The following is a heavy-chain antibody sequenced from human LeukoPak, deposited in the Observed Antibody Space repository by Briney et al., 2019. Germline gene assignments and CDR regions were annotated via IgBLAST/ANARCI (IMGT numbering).Heavy chain of an antibody. CDR3: AKDGVRGYCSAGSCGLLEY. D-gene: IGHD2-15*01. CDR2: ISYDGSNK. J-gene: IGHJ4*02. CDR1: GFTLRIYV. V-gene: IGHV3-30*18. Sequence: RRSLSPSCAASGFTLRIYVMHRVRQAPGKGLEWVAVISYDGSNKYYADSVKGRFTISRDNSKNTLYLQMNSLRAEDTAVYYCAKDGVRGYCSAGSCGLLEYWGQGALVTVSS.